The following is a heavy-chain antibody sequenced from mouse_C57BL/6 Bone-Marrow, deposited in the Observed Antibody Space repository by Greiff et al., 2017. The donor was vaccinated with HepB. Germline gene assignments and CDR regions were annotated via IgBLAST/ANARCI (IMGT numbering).Heavy chain of an antibody. J-gene: IGHJ1*03. D-gene: IGHD1-1*01. Sequence: EVKVVESGGGLVQSGRSLRLSCATSGFTFSDFYMEWVRQAPGKGLEWIAASRNKANDYTTEYSASVKGRFIVSRDTSQSILYLQMNALRAEDTAIYYCARDVYYGSSSWYFDVWGTGTTVTVSS. V-gene: IGHV7-1*01. CDR3: ARDVYYGSSSWYFDV. CDR1: GFTFSDFY. CDR2: SRNKANDYTT.